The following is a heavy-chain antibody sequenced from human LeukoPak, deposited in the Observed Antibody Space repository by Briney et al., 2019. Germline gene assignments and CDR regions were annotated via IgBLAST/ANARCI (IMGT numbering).Heavy chain of an antibody. V-gene: IGHV3-48*01. CDR1: GFTFSSYS. J-gene: IGHJ4*02. CDR2: ISSRSRTI. D-gene: IGHD3-22*01. CDR3: ARDRAYYYDSSGYPDY. Sequence: GGSLRLSCAASGFTFSSYSMNWVRQAPGKGLEWVSYISSRSRTIYYTDSVKGRFTMSRDNAKNSLYLQMNSLRAEDTAVYYCARDRAYYYDSSGYPDYWGQGTLVTVSS.